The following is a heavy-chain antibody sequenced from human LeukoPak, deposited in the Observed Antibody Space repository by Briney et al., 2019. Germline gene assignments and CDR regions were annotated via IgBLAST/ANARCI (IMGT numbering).Heavy chain of an antibody. Sequence: GGSLRLSCAASGFTFSSYSMNWVRQAPGKGLEWVSSISSSSRHIYYADLVKGRFTIFRDDAKNSLFLQMDSLRVEDTAMYYCVRDFSTVTTAYLHHWGQGTLLTVSS. D-gene: IGHD4-17*01. J-gene: IGHJ1*01. CDR2: ISSSSRHI. CDR1: GFTFSSYS. CDR3: VRDFSTVTTAYLHH. V-gene: IGHV3-21*04.